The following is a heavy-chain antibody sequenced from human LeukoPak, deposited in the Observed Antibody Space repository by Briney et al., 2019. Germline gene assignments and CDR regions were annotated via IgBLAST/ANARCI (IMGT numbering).Heavy chain of an antibody. CDR2: INSDGSST. CDR1: GFIFTDYW. Sequence: GGSLRLSCAASGFIFTDYWMHWVRQAPGKGLVWVSRINSDGSSTSYADSVKGRFTISRDNAKNTLYLQMNSLRAEDTAVYYCARDRSSGYDDAFDIWGQGTMVTVSS. D-gene: IGHD5-12*01. CDR3: ARDRSSGYDDAFDI. J-gene: IGHJ3*02. V-gene: IGHV3-74*01.